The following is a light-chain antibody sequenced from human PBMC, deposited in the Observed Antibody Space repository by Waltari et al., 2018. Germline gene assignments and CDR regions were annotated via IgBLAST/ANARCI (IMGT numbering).Light chain of an antibody. V-gene: IGKV3-15*01. Sequence: STRASESVSSNNAWDRQKPDQATRPHILGASTWGTDSPARFSGSGSGTEFTLTISSLRSEDFAVYNCQQYNNWRGEITFGQGTRLEIK. CDR1: ESVSSN. J-gene: IGKJ5*01. CDR3: QQYNNWRGEIT. CDR2: GAS.